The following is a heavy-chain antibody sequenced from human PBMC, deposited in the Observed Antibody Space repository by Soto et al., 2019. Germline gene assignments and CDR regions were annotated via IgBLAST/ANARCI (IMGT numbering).Heavy chain of an antibody. CDR1: GGTFNNFA. V-gene: IGHV1-69*01. D-gene: IGHD3-22*01. J-gene: IGHJ4*02. CDR2: LIPFHGTT. CDR3: ALGYYDSSGYLAPVFAY. Sequence: QVQLVQSGAEVKKPGSSVKVSCTASGGTFNNFAVYWVRQAPGQGLEWMGRLIPFHGTTDSAQNFQGRLTITADESTSTAYMELRSLRSDDTAVYFCALGYYDSSGYLAPVFAYWGQGTLVTVSS.